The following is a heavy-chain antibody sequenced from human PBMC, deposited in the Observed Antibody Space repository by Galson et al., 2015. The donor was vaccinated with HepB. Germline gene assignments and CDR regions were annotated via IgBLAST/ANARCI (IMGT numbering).Heavy chain of an antibody. J-gene: IGHJ4*02. CDR3: VKGVYYFDY. Sequence: SLRLSCAASGFTFSTFWMSWVRQAPGKRLEWVANIKEDGSEIYYVDSVEGRFTISRDNAKNSLYLQMNSLRDEDTAVYYCVKGVYYFDYWGQGTLVTVSS. CDR1: GFTFSTFW. D-gene: IGHD3-16*01. V-gene: IGHV3-7*01. CDR2: IKEDGSEI.